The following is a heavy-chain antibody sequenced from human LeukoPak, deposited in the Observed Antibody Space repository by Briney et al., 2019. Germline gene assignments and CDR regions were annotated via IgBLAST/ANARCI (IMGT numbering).Heavy chain of an antibody. D-gene: IGHD3-10*01. Sequence: GASVKVSCKASGYTLTGYYMHWVRQAPGQGLEWMGWINPNSGGTNYAQKFQGRVTMTRDTSISTAYMELSRLRSDDTAVYYCARGLGPITMVRGVIFDYWGQGTLVTVSS. J-gene: IGHJ4*02. CDR1: GYTLTGYY. CDR3: ARGLGPITMVRGVIFDY. CDR2: INPNSGGT. V-gene: IGHV1-2*02.